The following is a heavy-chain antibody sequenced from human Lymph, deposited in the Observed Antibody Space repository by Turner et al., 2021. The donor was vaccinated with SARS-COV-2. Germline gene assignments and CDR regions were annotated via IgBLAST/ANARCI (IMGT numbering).Heavy chain of an antibody. Sequence: EVQLVESGGGRVKPGGSLRPSCAASGFTFSSYSMNWVRQAPGKGLEWVSSITFTSSYIYYADSVKGRFTISRDNAKNSLYLQMNSLRAEDTAVYYCARGPPDFPYYFDYWGQGTLVTVSS. CDR2: ITFTSSYI. CDR1: GFTFSSYS. V-gene: IGHV3-21*01. J-gene: IGHJ4*02. CDR3: ARGPPDFPYYFDY. D-gene: IGHD2-21*02.